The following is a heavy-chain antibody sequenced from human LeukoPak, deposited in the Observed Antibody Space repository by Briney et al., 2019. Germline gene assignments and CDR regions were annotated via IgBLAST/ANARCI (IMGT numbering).Heavy chain of an antibody. D-gene: IGHD1-26*01. J-gene: IGHJ4*02. CDR3: VVGGGIY. CDR2: ISSDGTNT. V-gene: IGHV3-74*03. Sequence: GGSLRLSCAASGFTLSNDWRHWVRQAPGKGLVWVSRISSDGTNTLYADSVKGRFTISRDNARNTLHLQMNTLRADDTAVYYCVVGGGIYWGQGTLVTVS. CDR1: GFTLSNDW.